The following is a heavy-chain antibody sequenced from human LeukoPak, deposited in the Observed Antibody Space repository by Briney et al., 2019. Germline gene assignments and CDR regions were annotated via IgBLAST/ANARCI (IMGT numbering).Heavy chain of an antibody. D-gene: IGHD3-9*01. CDR2: IIPIFGTA. CDR1: GGAFSSYA. CDR3: AKARWGIYDDILTGYPPTDY. V-gene: IGHV1-69*13. J-gene: IGHJ4*02. Sequence: SVQVSCKASGGAFSSYAISWVRPAPGQGLEWMGGIIPIFGTANYAQKFQGRVTITADESTSTAYMELSSLRSEDTAVYYCAKARWGIYDDILTGYPPTDYWGQGTLVTVSS.